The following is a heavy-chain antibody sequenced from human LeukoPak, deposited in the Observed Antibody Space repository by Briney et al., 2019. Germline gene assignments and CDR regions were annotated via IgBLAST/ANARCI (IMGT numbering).Heavy chain of an antibody. V-gene: IGHV3-53*01. CDR2: IYSGGST. D-gene: IGHD3-16*01. Sequence: GGSLRLSCAASGFTVSSNYMSWVRQAPGKGLEWVSVIYSGGSTYYADSVKGRFTVSRDNSQNTLYLQMNSLRGEDTAVYYCGRANLEFSYGIDYWGQGTLVTVSS. CDR3: GRANLEFSYGIDY. CDR1: GFTVSSNY. J-gene: IGHJ4*01.